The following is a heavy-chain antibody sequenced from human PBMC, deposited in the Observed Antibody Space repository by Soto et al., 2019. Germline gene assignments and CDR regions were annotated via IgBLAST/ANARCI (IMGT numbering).Heavy chain of an antibody. CDR3: ARGPPRAYYFDY. V-gene: IGHV3-66*01. Sequence: PGGALRLSCAAPGFTVRSKYMSWVPQAPGKGLEWVSVIYSGGSTYYADSVKGRFTISRDNSKNTLYLQMNSLRAEDTAVYYCARGPPRAYYFDYWGQGTLVTVSS. CDR2: IYSGGST. J-gene: IGHJ4*02. CDR1: GFTVRSKY.